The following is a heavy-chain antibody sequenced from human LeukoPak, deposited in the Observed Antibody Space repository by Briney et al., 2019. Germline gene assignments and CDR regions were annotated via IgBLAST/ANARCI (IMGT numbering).Heavy chain of an antibody. CDR2: IDPNSGGT. Sequence: ASVKVSCKASGYTFTDYFTHWVRQGPGQGLEWVGSIDPNSGGTKYAQQFQGRVTLTRDTSIATAYMELSTLRSDDTAVYYCARDLSTSPHWELDYWGQGTLVTVSS. J-gene: IGHJ4*02. CDR1: GYTFTDYF. CDR3: ARDLSTSPHWELDY. D-gene: IGHD1-1*01. V-gene: IGHV1-2*02.